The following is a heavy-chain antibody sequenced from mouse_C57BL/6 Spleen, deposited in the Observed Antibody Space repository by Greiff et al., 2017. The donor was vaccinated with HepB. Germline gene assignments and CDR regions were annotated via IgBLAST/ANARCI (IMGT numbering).Heavy chain of an antibody. Sequence: VQLKQSGAELAKPGASVKLSCKASGYTFTSYWMHWVKQRPGQGLEWIGYINPSSGYTKYNQKFKDKATLTADKSSSTAYMQLSSLTYEDSAAYYCARHYYGSYFDYWGQGTTLTVSS. J-gene: IGHJ2*01. CDR3: ARHYYGSYFDY. D-gene: IGHD1-1*01. V-gene: IGHV1-7*01. CDR2: INPSSGYT. CDR1: GYTFTSYW.